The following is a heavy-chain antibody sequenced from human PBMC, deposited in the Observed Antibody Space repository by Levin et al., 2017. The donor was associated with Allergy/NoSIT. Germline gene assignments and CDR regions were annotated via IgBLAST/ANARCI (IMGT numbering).Heavy chain of an antibody. V-gene: IGHV4-31*03. D-gene: IGHD5-18*01. Sequence: SQTLSLTCTVSGGSISSGGYYWSWIRQHPGKGLEWIGYIYYSGSTYYNPSLKSRVTISVDTSKNQFSLKLSSVTAADTAVYYCAISGRGYSYGTFDYWGQGTLVTVSS. CDR1: GGSISSGGYY. CDR2: IYYSGST. J-gene: IGHJ4*02. CDR3: AISGRGYSYGTFDY.